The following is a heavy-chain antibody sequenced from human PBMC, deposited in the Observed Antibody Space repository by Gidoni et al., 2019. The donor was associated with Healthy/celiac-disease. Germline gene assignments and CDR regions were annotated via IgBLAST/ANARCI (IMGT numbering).Heavy chain of an antibody. D-gene: IGHD6-13*01. CDR1: GFTFSSYA. J-gene: IGHJ3*02. Sequence: QVQLVESGGGVVQPGRSLRLSCAASGFTFSSYAMHWVRQAPGKGLEWGAVISYDGSNKYYADSVKGRFTISRDNSKNTLYLQMNSLRAEDTAVYYCARDLAQQSDAFDIWGQGTMVTVSS. CDR2: ISYDGSNK. CDR3: ARDLAQQSDAFDI. V-gene: IGHV3-30-3*01.